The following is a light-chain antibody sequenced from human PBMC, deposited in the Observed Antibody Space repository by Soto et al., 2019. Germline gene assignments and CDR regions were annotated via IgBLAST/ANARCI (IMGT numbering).Light chain of an antibody. CDR1: HNINSW. CDR3: QQDNSYSRP. CDR2: DAS. Sequence: MTQSPSTLSPSKRDRVTLSCRASHNINSWLAWYQHKPGRAPKLLIYDASSLDSGIPARFSGSGSGTEFTLTISSLQPGDFAVYYCQQDNSYSRPFGQVTKV. J-gene: IGKJ1*01. V-gene: IGKV1-5*01.